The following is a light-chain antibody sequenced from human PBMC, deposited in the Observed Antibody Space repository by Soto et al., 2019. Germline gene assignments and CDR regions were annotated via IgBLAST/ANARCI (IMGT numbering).Light chain of an antibody. V-gene: IGKV1-9*01. CDR1: QGVSSH. J-gene: IGKJ5*01. CDR3: HHLNGYPIT. Sequence: IQLTQFPSSLSASVGDRVTITCRASQGVSSHLAWHQQKPGKAPKLLIYEVSTLQSGVPSRFSGSVSGTDLTLTISSLQPEEGATDYGHHLNGYPITFGQGTRLEIK. CDR2: EVS.